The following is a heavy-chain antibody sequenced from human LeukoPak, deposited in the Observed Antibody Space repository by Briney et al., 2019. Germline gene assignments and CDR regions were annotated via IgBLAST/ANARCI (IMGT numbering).Heavy chain of an antibody. J-gene: IGHJ3*02. CDR2: ISGSGGYT. Sequence: PGGSLRLSCAASKFTFSTFSMSWVRQAPGKGLEWVSSISGSGGYTYYADSVKGRFSISRDNAKKSLYLQMNSLRAEDTAVYYCARDHHRRLYDSQARDTFDIWGQGTMVTVSS. CDR1: KFTFSTFS. V-gene: IGHV3-21*01. D-gene: IGHD3-22*01. CDR3: ARDHHRRLYDSQARDTFDI.